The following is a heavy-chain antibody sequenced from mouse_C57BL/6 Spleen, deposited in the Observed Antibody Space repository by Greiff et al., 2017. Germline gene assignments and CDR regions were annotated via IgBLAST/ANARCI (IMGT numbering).Heavy chain of an antibody. CDR2: ILPGSGST. D-gene: IGHD1-1*01. CDR1: GYTFTGYW. J-gene: IGHJ3*01. Sequence: VKLVESGAELMKPGASVKLSCKATGYTFTGYWIEWVKQRPGHGLEWIGEILPGSGSTNYNEKFKGKATFTADTSSNPAYMQLSSLTTEDSAIYYCAREDYYGSSPFAYWGQGTLVTVSA. V-gene: IGHV1-9*01. CDR3: AREDYYGSSPFAY.